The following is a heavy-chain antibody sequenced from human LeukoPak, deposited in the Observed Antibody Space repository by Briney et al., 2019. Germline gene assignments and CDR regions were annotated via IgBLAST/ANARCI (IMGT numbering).Heavy chain of an antibody. CDR2: INQDGSKE. D-gene: IGHD5-12*01. J-gene: IGHJ4*02. Sequence: GGALRHSCAASGFTLRNNWMTWVREAPGKGLERVAHINQDGSKEYYMDSENARFTTSRDNAKNSLSLQMNSLRAEDTAVYYCVRDGGVSGYDLLDYWGQGTLVTVSS. V-gene: IGHV3-7*01. CDR3: VRDGGVSGYDLLDY. CDR1: GFTLRNNW.